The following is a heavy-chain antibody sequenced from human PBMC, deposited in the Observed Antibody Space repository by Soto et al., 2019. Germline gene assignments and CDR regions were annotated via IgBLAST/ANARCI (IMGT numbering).Heavy chain of an antibody. D-gene: IGHD5-12*01. V-gene: IGHV4-39*01. J-gene: IGHJ6*02. CDR2: IYYSGST. Sequence: PSETLSLTCTVSSGSISSTSYYWGWIRQPPGKGLEWIGSIYYSGSTYYNPSLKSRVTISVDTSKNQFSLKLSSVTAADTAVYYCARHVSGYSGYGTYHYYYGMDVWGQGTTVT. CDR3: ARHVSGYSGYGTYHYYYGMDV. CDR1: SGSISSTSYY.